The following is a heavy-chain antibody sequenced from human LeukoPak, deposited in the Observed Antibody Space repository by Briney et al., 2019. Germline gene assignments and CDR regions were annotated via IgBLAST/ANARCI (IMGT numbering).Heavy chain of an antibody. J-gene: IGHJ4*02. D-gene: IGHD1-14*01. CDR3: AKGSYEPDSSSDY. CDR1: GFTFSSYA. Sequence: GGSLRLSCAASGFTFSSYAMSWVRQAPGKGLEWVSAISGSGGSTYYADSVKGRFTISSDNSKNTLYLQMNSLRAEGTAVYYCAKGSYEPDSSSDYWGQGTLVTVSS. V-gene: IGHV3-23*01. CDR2: ISGSGGST.